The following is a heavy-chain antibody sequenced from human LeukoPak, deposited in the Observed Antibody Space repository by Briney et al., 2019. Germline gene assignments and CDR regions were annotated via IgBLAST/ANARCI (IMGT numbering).Heavy chain of an antibody. CDR2: IYPGDSDT. J-gene: IGHJ4*02. CDR3: VRLVGYSSDY. D-gene: IGHD6-13*01. Sequence: GASLKISCKGSGYSFSSYWIGWVRQMPGKGLEWVGIIYPGDSDTRYSPSFQGQVTISADKSISTAYLQWSSLKASDTAIYYCVRLVGYSSDYWGQGTLVTVSS. V-gene: IGHV5-51*01. CDR1: GYSFSSYW.